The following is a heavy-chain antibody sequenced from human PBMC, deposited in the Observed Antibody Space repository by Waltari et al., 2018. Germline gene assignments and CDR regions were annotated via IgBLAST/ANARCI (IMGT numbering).Heavy chain of an antibody. Sequence: VQLVESGGGLVQPGRSLRLSCRSSGFSFGDYAMTWVRQAPGKGLEWVSYISSSGSTIYYADSVKGRFTISRDNAKNSLYLQMNSLRAEDTAVYYCARGSGPMVQVTFDYWGQGTLVTVSS. D-gene: IGHD3-10*01. J-gene: IGHJ4*02. CDR1: GFSFGDYA. CDR3: ARGSGPMVQVTFDY. V-gene: IGHV3-11*01. CDR2: ISSSGSTI.